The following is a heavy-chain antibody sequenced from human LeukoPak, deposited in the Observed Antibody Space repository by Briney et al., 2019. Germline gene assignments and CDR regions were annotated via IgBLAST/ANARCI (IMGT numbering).Heavy chain of an antibody. D-gene: IGHD3-10*01. J-gene: IGHJ5*02. Sequence: GGSLRLPCTLSGFSVTNTLIDWVRQAPGKGPEWVALIYIDARTVYADSVKGRFTISRDNSKNMVYLQMNSLRSEDSALYYCVRDRAGTQSWVEFDLWGQGTLVTVSS. V-gene: IGHV3-66*02. CDR1: GFSVTNTL. CDR3: VRDRAGTQSWVEFDL. CDR2: IYIDART.